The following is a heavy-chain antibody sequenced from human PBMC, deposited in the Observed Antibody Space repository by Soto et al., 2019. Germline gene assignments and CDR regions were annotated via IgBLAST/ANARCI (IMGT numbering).Heavy chain of an antibody. CDR2: IWNDGNSK. J-gene: IGHJ5*02. CDR1: EFTFNVFV. D-gene: IGHD2-2*01. V-gene: IGHV3-33*01. Sequence: GGSLRLSCVASEFTFNVFVMHWVRQAPGKGLEWVAVIWNDGNSKNYADSVKGRFTISRDNSKNILYLQMNSLRAEDTAVYYCARGSPCDGTRCYDPAFFGPWGQGTLVTVSS. CDR3: ARGSPCDGTRCYDPAFFGP.